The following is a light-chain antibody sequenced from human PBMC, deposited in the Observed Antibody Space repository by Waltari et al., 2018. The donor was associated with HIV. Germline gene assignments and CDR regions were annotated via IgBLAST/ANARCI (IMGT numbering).Light chain of an antibody. V-gene: IGLV2-23*02. CDR2: EVT. J-gene: IGLJ1*01. Sequence: QSALTQPASVSGSPGQSITLPCPGTSTAAGTYHLVSWYQQHPGKAPKLIIYEVTKRPSGVSNRFSGSKAGNTASLTISGLQADDEADYYCCSYVGTNTFFGTGTKVTVL. CDR1: STAAGTYHL. CDR3: CSYVGTNTF.